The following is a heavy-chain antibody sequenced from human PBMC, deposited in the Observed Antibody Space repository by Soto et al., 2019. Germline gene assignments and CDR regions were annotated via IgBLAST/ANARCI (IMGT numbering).Heavy chain of an antibody. Sequence: QVQLVQSGAEVKKPGASVKVSCKASGYTFTSYYMHWVRQAPGQGLEWMGIINPSGGSTSYAQKFQGRVTMTRETSTSTVYMELSSLRSEDTAVYYCASPPKDSSGYRLAAEYFQHWGQGTLVTVSS. J-gene: IGHJ1*01. CDR2: INPSGGST. D-gene: IGHD3-22*01. CDR3: ASPPKDSSGYRLAAEYFQH. CDR1: GYTFTSYY. V-gene: IGHV1-46*03.